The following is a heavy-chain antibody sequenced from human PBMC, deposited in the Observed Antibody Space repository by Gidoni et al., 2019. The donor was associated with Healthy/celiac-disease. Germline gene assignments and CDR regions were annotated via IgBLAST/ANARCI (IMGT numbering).Heavy chain of an antibody. CDR3: AREGQQLFDY. CDR1: GFTFSSYA. V-gene: IGHV3-30*01. CDR2: ISYDGSNK. J-gene: IGHJ4*02. D-gene: IGHD6-13*01. Sequence: QVQLVESGGGVVQPGRSLRLSCAASGFTFSSYAMHWVRQAPGKGLEWVAVISYDGSNKYYADSVKGRCTISRDNSKNTLYLQMNSLRAEDTAVYYCAREGQQLFDYWGQGTLVTVSS.